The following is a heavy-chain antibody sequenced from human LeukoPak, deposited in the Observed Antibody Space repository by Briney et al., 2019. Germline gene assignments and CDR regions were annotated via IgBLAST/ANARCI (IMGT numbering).Heavy chain of an antibody. CDR3: ASLVGGYYPPVEAFDV. D-gene: IGHD3-3*01. J-gene: IGHJ3*01. V-gene: IGHV3-74*01. CDR1: GFSFKSCW. Sequence: GGSLRLSCAASGFSFKSCWMHWVRQAPGKELVWVSRINGDGSTTNYADSVRGRFTISRDNAKNTLYLQMNSLRADDSAVYFCASLVGGYYPPVEAFDVWGQGTMVTVSS. CDR2: INGDGSTT.